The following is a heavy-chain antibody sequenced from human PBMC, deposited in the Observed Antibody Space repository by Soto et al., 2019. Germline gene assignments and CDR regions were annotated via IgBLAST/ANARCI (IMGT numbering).Heavy chain of an antibody. Sequence: QVTLKESGPVLVKPTETLTLTCTVSGFSLSNARMGVSWIRQPPGKALEWLAHIFSNDEKSYSTSLKSRLTISKDTSKSQVVLTMTNMDPADTATYYCARIVVTMVRGEPDYYYGMDVWGQGTTVTVSS. CDR1: GFSLSNARMG. D-gene: IGHD3-10*01. CDR3: ARIVVTMVRGEPDYYYGMDV. CDR2: IFSNDEK. V-gene: IGHV2-26*01. J-gene: IGHJ6*02.